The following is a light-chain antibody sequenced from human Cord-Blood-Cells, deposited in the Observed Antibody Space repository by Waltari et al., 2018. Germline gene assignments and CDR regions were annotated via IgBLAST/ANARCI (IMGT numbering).Light chain of an antibody. CDR2: DES. J-gene: IGKJ1*01. V-gene: IGKV1-33*01. CDR1: QDISNY. Sequence: DIQMTQSPSSLSASVGDRVTITCQASQDISNYLNWYQQKPGKAPKLLIYDESNLETGVPARFSGSGSGTDFTFTISSLQPEDIATYYCQRYDNLPQRAWTFGQGTKVEIK. CDR3: QRYDNLPQRAWT.